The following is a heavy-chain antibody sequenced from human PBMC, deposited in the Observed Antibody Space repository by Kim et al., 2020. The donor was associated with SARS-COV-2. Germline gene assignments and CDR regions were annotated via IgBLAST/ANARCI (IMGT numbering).Heavy chain of an antibody. CDR2: IYYSGST. Sequence: SETLSLTCTVSGGSISSGGYYWSWIRQHPGKGLEWIGYIYYSGSTYYNPSLKSRVTISVDTSKNQFSLKLSSVTAADTAVYYCARTVVVVITAHFDYWGQGTLVTVSS. CDR1: GGSISSGGYY. CDR3: ARTVVVVITAHFDY. D-gene: IGHD3-22*01. J-gene: IGHJ4*02. V-gene: IGHV4-31*03.